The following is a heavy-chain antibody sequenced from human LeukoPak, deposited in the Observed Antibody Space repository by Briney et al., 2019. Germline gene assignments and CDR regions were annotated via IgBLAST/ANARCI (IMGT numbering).Heavy chain of an antibody. CDR2: ISSSGSTI. V-gene: IGHV3-11*01. J-gene: IGHJ5*01. CDR1: GFTFSDYY. CDR3: ARASHKYFDFWSGLGWFDS. D-gene: IGHD3-3*01. Sequence: GGSLRLSCAASGFTFSDYYVSWVRQAPGKGLEWVSCISSSGSTIYYADSVKGRFTISRDNAKNSLYLQMNSLRAEDTAVYYCARASHKYFDFWSGLGWFDSWGQGTLVTVSS.